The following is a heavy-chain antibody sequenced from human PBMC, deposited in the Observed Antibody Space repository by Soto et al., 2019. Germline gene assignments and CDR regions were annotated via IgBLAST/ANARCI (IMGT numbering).Heavy chain of an antibody. J-gene: IGHJ4*02. D-gene: IGHD6-19*01. CDR2: IIPMFATS. Sequence: QVQLVQSGAEVKKPGSSVKVSCKASGGTFSSHAISWVRQAPGQGLEWMGGIIPMFATSNYVRKFQGRVTITADESTSTAYMELTSLRSEDTAMYYCARERVSRGPHGGVCFDYWGQGTPVTVSS. V-gene: IGHV1-69*01. CDR3: ARERVSRGPHGGVCFDY. CDR1: GGTFSSHA.